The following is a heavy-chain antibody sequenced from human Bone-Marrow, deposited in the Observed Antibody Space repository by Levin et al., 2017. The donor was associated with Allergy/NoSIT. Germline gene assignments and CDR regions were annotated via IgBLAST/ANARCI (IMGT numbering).Heavy chain of an antibody. V-gene: IGHV3-23*01. CDR3: ARPRGSSGYEYYFDS. CDR2: VNAGGGNT. CDR1: GFIFSSYA. J-gene: IGHJ4*02. Sequence: GGSLRLSCAASGFIFSSYAMNWVRQAPGKGLEWVSSVNAGGGNTYYGDSVKGRFTISRDNSKNTLYLQMNSLRAEDTAVYYCARPRGSSGYEYYFDSWGPGTLVTVSS. D-gene: IGHD5-12*01.